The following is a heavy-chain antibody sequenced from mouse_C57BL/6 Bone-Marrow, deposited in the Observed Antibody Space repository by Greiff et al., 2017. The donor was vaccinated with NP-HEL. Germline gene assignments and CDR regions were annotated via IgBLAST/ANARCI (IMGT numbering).Heavy chain of an antibody. CDR1: GFNIKDYY. CDR2: IDPEDGDT. Sequence: EVQLQQSGAELVRPGASVKLSCTASGFNIKDYYMHWVKQRPEQGLEWIGRIDPEDGDTEYAPKFQGKATMTADTSSNTAYLQLSSLTSEDTAVYYCTTLSYGSSLYAMDYWGQGTSVTVSS. V-gene: IGHV14-1*01. J-gene: IGHJ4*01. CDR3: TTLSYGSSLYAMDY. D-gene: IGHD1-1*01.